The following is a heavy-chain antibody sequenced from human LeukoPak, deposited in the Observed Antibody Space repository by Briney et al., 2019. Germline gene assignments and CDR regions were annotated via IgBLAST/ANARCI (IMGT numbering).Heavy chain of an antibody. Sequence: GGSLRLSCAASGFTFDDYGMSWVRQAPGKGLEWVSGINWNGGSTGYADSVKGRFTISRDNAKNSLYLQMNSLRAEDTALYYCARDLYYYDSSGSYFDYWGQGTLVTASS. CDR2: INWNGGST. CDR3: ARDLYYYDSSGSYFDY. J-gene: IGHJ4*02. D-gene: IGHD3-22*01. V-gene: IGHV3-20*04. CDR1: GFTFDDYG.